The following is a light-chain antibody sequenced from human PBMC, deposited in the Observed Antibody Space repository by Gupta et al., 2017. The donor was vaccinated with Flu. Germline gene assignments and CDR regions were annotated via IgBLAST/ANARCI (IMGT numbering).Light chain of an antibody. CDR1: QNGLYISKNKNY. J-gene: IGKJ1*01. Sequence: SLGERATINCKSSQNGLYISKNKNYLAWYQQRPGQPPKLLIYWASTREYGVPDRISGSGSGTDFTLTISSLQAEDVAIYYCQQYYTTPWTFGQGTSVEIK. V-gene: IGKV4-1*01. CDR2: WAS. CDR3: QQYYTTPWT.